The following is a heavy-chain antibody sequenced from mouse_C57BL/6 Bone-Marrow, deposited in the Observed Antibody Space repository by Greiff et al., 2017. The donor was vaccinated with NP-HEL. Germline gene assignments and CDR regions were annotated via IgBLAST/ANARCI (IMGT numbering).Heavy chain of an antibody. D-gene: IGHD1-1*01. CDR3: ARHYYGSSYPFAY. V-gene: IGHV1-52*01. CDR2: IDPSDSET. Sequence: VQLQQPGAELVRPGSSVKLSCKASGYTFTSYWMHWVKQRPIQGLEWIGNIDPSDSETHYNQKFKDKATLTVDKSSSTAYMQLSSLTSEDSAVYFCARHYYGSSYPFAYWGQGTLVTVSA. J-gene: IGHJ3*01. CDR1: GYTFTSYW.